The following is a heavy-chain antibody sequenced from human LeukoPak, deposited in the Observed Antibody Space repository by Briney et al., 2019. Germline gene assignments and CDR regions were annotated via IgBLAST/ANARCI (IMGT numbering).Heavy chain of an antibody. CDR3: TREDY. CDR2: IIPNSGAT. CDR1: GYTFTGYP. J-gene: IGHJ4*02. V-gene: IGHV1-2*02. Sequence: GASVKVSCKASGYTFTGYPILWVRQAPGQGLEWMGWIIPNSGATTYAQKFQGRVTMTRDTSISTAFMELGSLRSDDTAVYYCTREDYWGQGTPVTVSS.